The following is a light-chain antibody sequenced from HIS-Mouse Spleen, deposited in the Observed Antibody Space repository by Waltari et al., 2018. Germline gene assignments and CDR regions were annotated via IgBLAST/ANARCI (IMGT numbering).Light chain of an antibody. CDR3: GAWDDSLSGPV. CDR1: SSNIGSNY. J-gene: IGLJ3*02. V-gene: IGLV1-47*01. Sequence: QSVLTQPPSASGTPGQRVTISCSGSSSNIGSNYVYWYQQLPGTAPKLLIYRNNQRPSGVPERFSGSKSGTPASLAISGLRSEDEADYYCGAWDDSLSGPVFGGGTKLTVL. CDR2: RNN.